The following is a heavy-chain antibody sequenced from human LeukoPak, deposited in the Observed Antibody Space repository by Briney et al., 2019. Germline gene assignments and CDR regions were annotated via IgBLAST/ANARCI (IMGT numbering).Heavy chain of an antibody. CDR3: AKDGTERHSSGWYGYFQH. CDR1: GFTFSSYW. V-gene: IGHV3-7*01. Sequence: GGSLRLSCAASGFTFSSYWMSWVRQAPGKGLEWVANIKQDGSEKYYVDSVKGRFTISRDNSKNTLYLQMNSLRAEDTAVYYCAKDGTERHSSGWYGYFQHWGQGTLVTVSS. J-gene: IGHJ1*01. CDR2: IKQDGSEK. D-gene: IGHD6-19*01.